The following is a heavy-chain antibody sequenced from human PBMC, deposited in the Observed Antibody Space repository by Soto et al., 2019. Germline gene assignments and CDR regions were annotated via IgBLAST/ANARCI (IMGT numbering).Heavy chain of an antibody. J-gene: IGHJ4*02. CDR1: GFTFSRYA. V-gene: IGHV3-23*01. CDR2: ISGSGTNT. Sequence: PGGSLRLSFAASGFTFSRYAMSWVRQAPGKGLEWVSAISGSGTNTYYADSVKGRFTISRDNSKNTLSLQMNSLRAEDTAVYYCAKTSRSDIGSQDYWGQGTLVTVSS. CDR3: AKTSRSDIGSQDY. D-gene: IGHD2-2*01.